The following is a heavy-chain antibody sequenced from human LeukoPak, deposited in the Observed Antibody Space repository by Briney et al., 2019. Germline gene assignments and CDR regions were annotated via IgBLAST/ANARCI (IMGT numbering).Heavy chain of an antibody. CDR1: GYIFTNYW. CDR2: IYPGDSNT. CDR3: ARRSGGLVRGWFDP. V-gene: IGHV5-51*01. Sequence: GASLKISCKGSGYIFTNYWIGWGRQLPGKGVEGMGIIYPGDSNTRYSPSFQGQVTISADKSISTAYLQGSSLKASDTAMYYCARRSGGLVRGWFDPWGQGTLVTVSS. D-gene: IGHD6-19*01. J-gene: IGHJ5*02.